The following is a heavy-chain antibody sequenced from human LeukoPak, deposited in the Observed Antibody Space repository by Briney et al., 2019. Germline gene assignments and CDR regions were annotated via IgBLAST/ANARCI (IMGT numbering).Heavy chain of an antibody. CDR2: IRYDGSNK. Sequence: GGSLRLSCSASGFTFSSYGMHWVRQAPGKGLEWVAFIRYDGSNKYYADSVKGRFTISRDNSKNTLYLQMNSLRAEDTAVYYCAKDHKYRIAAAGRGWYFDYWGQGTLVTVSS. J-gene: IGHJ4*02. V-gene: IGHV3-30*02. CDR3: AKDHKYRIAAAGRGWYFDY. CDR1: GFTFSSYG. D-gene: IGHD6-13*01.